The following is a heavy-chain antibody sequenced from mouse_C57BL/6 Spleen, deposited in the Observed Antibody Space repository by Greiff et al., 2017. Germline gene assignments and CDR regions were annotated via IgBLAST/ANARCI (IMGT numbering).Heavy chain of an antibody. D-gene: IGHD1-1*01. Sequence: QVQLQQPGAELVMPGASVKLSCKASGYTFTSYWMHWVKQRPGQGLEWIGEIDPSDSYTNYNQKFKGKSTLTVDKSSSTAYMQLSSLTSEDSAVYYCARTTTVVEGGYFDVWGTGTTVTVSS. CDR2: IDPSDSYT. J-gene: IGHJ1*03. CDR3: ARTTTVVEGGYFDV. CDR1: GYTFTSYW. V-gene: IGHV1-69*01.